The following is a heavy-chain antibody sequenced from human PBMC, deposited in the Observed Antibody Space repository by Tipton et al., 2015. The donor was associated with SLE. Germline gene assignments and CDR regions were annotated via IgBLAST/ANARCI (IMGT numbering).Heavy chain of an antibody. J-gene: IGHJ5*02. CDR2: IYFTGST. CDR1: GGSIRSSGYY. D-gene: IGHD2-21*01. CDR3: ARGGGGDVLNWFDP. V-gene: IGHV4-31*01. Sequence: TLSLTCTVSGGSIRSSGYYWSWIRQHPGKGLEWIGYIYFTGSTHYNPSLRSQILISLDTSKNQFSLKVNSVTAADTAIYFCARGGGGDVLNWFDPWGQGTLVSVSP.